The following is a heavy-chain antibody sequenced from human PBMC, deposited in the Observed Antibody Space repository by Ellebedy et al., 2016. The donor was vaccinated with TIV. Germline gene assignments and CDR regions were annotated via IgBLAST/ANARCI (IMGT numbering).Heavy chain of an antibody. CDR3: GRAIGSGSCY. J-gene: IGHJ4*02. CDR2: IKQDGSEN. CDR1: GFSLSSYW. Sequence: GGSLRLSCAASGFSLSSYWMHWVRQAPGKGLEWVANIKQDGSENYYVDSVKGRFTISRDNAKNSLYLQLNSLRAEDTAVYFCGRAIGSGSCYWGQGTLVTVSS. D-gene: IGHD3-10*01. V-gene: IGHV3-7*01.